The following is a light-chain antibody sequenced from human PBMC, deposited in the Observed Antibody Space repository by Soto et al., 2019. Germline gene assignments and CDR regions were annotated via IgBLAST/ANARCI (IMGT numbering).Light chain of an antibody. J-gene: IGKJ1*01. CDR1: ESVSTN. CDR2: GAS. V-gene: IGKV3-15*01. Sequence: SREKGPLSCRASESVSTNLAWYQQKAGQAPRLLIYGASTSATGIPARFSGSGSGTEFTLTISSLKSEEFAVYYCQQYSIWRPLGQGTKGDIK. CDR3: QQYSIWRP.